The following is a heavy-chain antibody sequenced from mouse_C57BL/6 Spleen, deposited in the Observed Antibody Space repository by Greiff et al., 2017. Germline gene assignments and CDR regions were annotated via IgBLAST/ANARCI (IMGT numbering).Heavy chain of an antibody. Sequence: VQLQQSGAELVRPGTSVKVSCKASGYAFTNYLIEWVKQRPGQGLEWIGVINPGRGGTNYNEKFKGKATLTADKSSSTAYMQLSSLTSEDSAVYFCARADYYYGSSSYFDYWGEGTTLTVSS. CDR3: ARADYYYGSSSYFDY. CDR2: INPGRGGT. J-gene: IGHJ2*01. V-gene: IGHV1-54*01. CDR1: GYAFTNYL. D-gene: IGHD1-1*01.